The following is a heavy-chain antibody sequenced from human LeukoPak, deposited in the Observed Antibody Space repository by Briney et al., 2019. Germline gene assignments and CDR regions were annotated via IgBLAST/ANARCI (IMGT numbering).Heavy chain of an antibody. V-gene: IGHV1-18*01. D-gene: IGHD3-16*01. CDR1: GYTFNNYG. CDR3: ARYGGWDTWYAHFGMDA. J-gene: IGHJ6*02. Sequence: ASVKDSCKTSGYTFNNYGINWVRQAPGQGLEWVGWISGYNGNTNYAQKFQGRITMTIDTPTSTGYMELRSLTSDDTAVFYCARYGGWDTWYAHFGMDAWGRGTTVTVSS. CDR2: ISGYNGNT.